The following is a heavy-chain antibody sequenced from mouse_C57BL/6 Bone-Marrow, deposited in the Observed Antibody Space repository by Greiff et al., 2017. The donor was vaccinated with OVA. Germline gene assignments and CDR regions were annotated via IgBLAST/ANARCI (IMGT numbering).Heavy chain of an antibody. D-gene: IGHD2-14*01. CDR3: ARVSYKEYDGGASFAY. Sequence: EVQLQQSGPELAKPGASVKIPCKASGYTFTDYNMDWVKQSHGKSLEWIGDINSNNGGTIYNQKFKGKATLTVDMSSSTAYMELRSLTSADTAVYYCARVSYKEYDGGASFAYRGQGTLVTVS. CDR1: GYTFTDYN. V-gene: IGHV1-18*01. J-gene: IGHJ3*01. CDR2: INSNNGGT.